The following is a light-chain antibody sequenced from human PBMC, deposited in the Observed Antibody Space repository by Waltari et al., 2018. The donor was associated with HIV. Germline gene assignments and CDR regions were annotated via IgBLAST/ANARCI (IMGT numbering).Light chain of an antibody. CDR3: SSYASSSTPYV. Sequence: QSALTQPASVSGSPGQSLTISCTGTSSDVGRYHYVSWYQQHTGKAPKLMIYEVMNRPSVVSNRFSGSKSGNTASQTISGLQAEDESEYYCSSYASSSTPYVFGTGTKVTVL. CDR2: EVM. J-gene: IGLJ1*01. CDR1: SSDVGRYHY. V-gene: IGLV2-14*01.